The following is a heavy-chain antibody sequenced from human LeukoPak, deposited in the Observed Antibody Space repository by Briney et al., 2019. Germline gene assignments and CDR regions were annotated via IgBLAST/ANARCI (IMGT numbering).Heavy chain of an antibody. Sequence: GGSLRLSCAASGFTFSSYSMNWVRQAPGKGLEWVSSISSSSSYIYYADSVKGRLTISRDNAKNSLYLQMNSLRAEDTAVYYCARANYGGNSGDFDYWGQGTLVTVSS. CDR2: ISSSSSYI. D-gene: IGHD4-23*01. V-gene: IGHV3-21*01. CDR3: ARANYGGNSGDFDY. CDR1: GFTFSSYS. J-gene: IGHJ4*02.